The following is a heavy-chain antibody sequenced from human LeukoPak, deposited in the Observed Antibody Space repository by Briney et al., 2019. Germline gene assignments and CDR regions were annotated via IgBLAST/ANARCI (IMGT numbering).Heavy chain of an antibody. V-gene: IGHV3-11*01. CDR2: ISSSGTA. D-gene: IGHD1-26*01. J-gene: IGHJ4*02. CDR1: GFTFTDYY. Sequence: GGSLRLSCAASGFTFTDYYMAWIRQAPGKGLEWVSYISSSGTAYHADSVKGRFTIYRDNDKSSVHLQMNTLRAEGTAVYYCVRSKWELGYWGQGTLVTVSS. CDR3: VRSKWELGY.